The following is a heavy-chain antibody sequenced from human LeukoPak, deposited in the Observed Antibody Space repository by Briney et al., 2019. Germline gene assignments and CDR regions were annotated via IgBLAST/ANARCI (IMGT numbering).Heavy chain of an antibody. CDR2: ISGSGGST. Sequence: GGSLRLSCAASGFTFSSYAMSWVRQAPGKGLEWVSAISGSGGSTYYADSVKGRFTISRDNSKNTLYLQMNSLRAEDTAVYYCAKVIDSSGYYSEDYWGQGTLVTVSS. CDR3: AKVIDSSGYYSEDY. D-gene: IGHD3-22*01. V-gene: IGHV3-23*01. CDR1: GFTFSSYA. J-gene: IGHJ4*02.